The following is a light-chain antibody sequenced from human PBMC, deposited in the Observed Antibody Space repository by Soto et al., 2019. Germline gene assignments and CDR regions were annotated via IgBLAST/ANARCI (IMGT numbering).Light chain of an antibody. J-gene: IGKJ2*01. CDR3: HQYNTFSHYT. V-gene: IGKV1-5*01. CDR2: DAS. Sequence: DIQMTQSPSTLSASVGDRVTITCRASQSISTRVAWYQQKPGKAPNLLIYDASSLQSGVPSRFSGSGSGTEFTLTISSLRPDDFATYHCHQYNTFSHYTFGQGTKLEIK. CDR1: QSISTR.